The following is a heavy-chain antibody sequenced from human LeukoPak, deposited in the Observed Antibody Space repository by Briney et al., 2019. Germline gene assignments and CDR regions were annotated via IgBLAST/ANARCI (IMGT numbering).Heavy chain of an antibody. V-gene: IGHV3-23*01. D-gene: IGHD3-10*02. Sequence: GGSLRLSCAASGFTFSSFAMSWVRQAPGKGLEWDSAISGSGDSTYYADSVKGRFTISRDNSKNTRFLQLHNLRVEDTALYYCARDLHYYVAMDVWGQGTTVTVSS. CDR3: ARDLHYYVAMDV. CDR1: GFTFSSFA. J-gene: IGHJ6*01. CDR2: ISGSGDST.